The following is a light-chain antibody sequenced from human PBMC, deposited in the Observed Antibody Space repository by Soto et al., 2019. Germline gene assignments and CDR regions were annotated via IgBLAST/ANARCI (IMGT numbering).Light chain of an antibody. CDR2: DVS. CDR3: QQYNNYPWT. J-gene: IGKJ1*01. CDR1: QSISSW. Sequence: DIQMTQSPSILSASVGDRVTITCRASQSISSWLAWYQQKPGKAPKLLIYDVSSLESGVPSRFSGSGSGTEFTLTISSLQTDDVATYYCQQYNNYPWTFGQGTKVEIK. V-gene: IGKV1-5*01.